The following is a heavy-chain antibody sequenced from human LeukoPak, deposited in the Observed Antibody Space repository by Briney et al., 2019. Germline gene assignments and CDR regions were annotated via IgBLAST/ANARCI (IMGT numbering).Heavy chain of an antibody. CDR2: TYYSGST. CDR1: GGSISSYY. CDR3: ARGPNDFWSGYYPENWFDP. J-gene: IGHJ5*02. Sequence: SETLSLTCTVSGGSISSYYWSWIRQPPGKGLEWIGYTYYSGSTNYNPSLKSRVTISVDTSKNQFSLKLSSVTAADTAVYYCARGPNDFWSGYYPENWFDPWGQGTLVTVSS. V-gene: IGHV4-59*01. D-gene: IGHD3-3*01.